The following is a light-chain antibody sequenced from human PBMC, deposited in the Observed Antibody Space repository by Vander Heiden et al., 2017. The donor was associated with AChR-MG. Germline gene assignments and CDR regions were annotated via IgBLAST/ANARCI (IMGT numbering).Light chain of an antibody. V-gene: IGKV1-39*01. CDR2: AAS. CDR1: QSISSY. Sequence: DIQMTQSPSSLSASVGDRVTITCRASQSISSYLNWYQQTPGKAPKLLIYAASSVQSGVPSGFSGSGSGTDFTLAISSLQPEDFATDYCQQSYSTPRTFGQGTKLEIK. J-gene: IGKJ2*01. CDR3: QQSYSTPRT.